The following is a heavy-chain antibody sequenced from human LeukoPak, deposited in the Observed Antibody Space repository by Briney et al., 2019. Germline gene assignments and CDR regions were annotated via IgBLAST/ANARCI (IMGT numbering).Heavy chain of an antibody. D-gene: IGHD1-1*01. V-gene: IGHV3-7*01. CDR2: IKEDRTAD. J-gene: IGHJ4*02. Sequence: GGSLRLPCPASGFSVRDFWMAWVRQAPGKGLEWVDHIKEDRTADYYVDSVKGRLSISKDDGKNSLHLQMNSLRVEDTAVYYCVRGGWELDYWGQGTLVTVSS. CDR3: VRGGWELDY. CDR1: GFSVRDFW.